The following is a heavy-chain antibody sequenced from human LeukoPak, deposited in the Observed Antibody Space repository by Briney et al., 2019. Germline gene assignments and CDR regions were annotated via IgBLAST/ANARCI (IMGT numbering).Heavy chain of an antibody. CDR3: ARTARGYSYGYDFDY. V-gene: IGHV4-4*07. J-gene: IGHJ4*02. CDR1: GGSISSYY. D-gene: IGHD5-18*01. Sequence: SETLSLTCTVSGGSISSYYWSWIRQPAGKGLEWIGRIYTSGSTNYNPSLKSRVTISVDTSKNQFSLKLSSVTAADTAVYYCARTARGYSYGYDFDYWGQGTLVTASS. CDR2: IYTSGST.